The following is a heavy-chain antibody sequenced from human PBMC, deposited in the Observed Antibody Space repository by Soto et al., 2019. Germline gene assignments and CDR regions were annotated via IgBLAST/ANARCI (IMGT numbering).Heavy chain of an antibody. CDR1: GGTLSSYA. CDR3: ARVAYYYGSGSYYSFRVGGMDV. D-gene: IGHD3-10*01. V-gene: IGHV1-69*06. CDR2: IIPIFGTA. J-gene: IGHJ6*02. Sequence: SVKVSCKASGGTLSSYAISWVRQAPGQGLEWMGGIIPIFGTANYAQKFQGRVTITADKSTSTAYMELGSLRSEDTAVYYCARVAYYYGSGSYYSFRVGGMDVWGQGTTVTVSS.